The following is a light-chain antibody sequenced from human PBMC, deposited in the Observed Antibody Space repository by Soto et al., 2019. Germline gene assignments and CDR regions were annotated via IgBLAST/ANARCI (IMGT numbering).Light chain of an antibody. J-gene: IGKJ3*01. CDR3: QQYGSL. Sequence: EIVLTQSPGTLSLSTGERATLSCRASQSVSSSYLAWYQQKPGQAPRLLLYGASSRSTGIPDRFSGSGSGTDFTLTISRLEPEDFAVYYCQQYGSLFGPGTKVDIK. CDR2: GAS. CDR1: QSVSSSY. V-gene: IGKV3-20*01.